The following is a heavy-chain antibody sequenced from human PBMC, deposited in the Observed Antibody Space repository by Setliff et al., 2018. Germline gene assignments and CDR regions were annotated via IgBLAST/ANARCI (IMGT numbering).Heavy chain of an antibody. CDR3: ARSPAFDY. D-gene: IGHD2-15*01. CDR1: GSPSVALL. CDR2: LEAKLTVTR. J-gene: IGHJ4*02. V-gene: IGHV3-73*01. Sequence: GGSRDSPVQPLGSPSVALLCTGSARLPGKGWSGLAVLEAKLTVTRQYAASVKGRFTISRDDSENSVYLEMNRLNTDDTAVYYCARSPAFDYWGQGTLVTVSS.